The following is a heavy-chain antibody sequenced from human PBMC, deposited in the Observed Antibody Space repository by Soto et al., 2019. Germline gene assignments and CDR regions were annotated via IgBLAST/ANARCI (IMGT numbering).Heavy chain of an antibody. D-gene: IGHD5-12*01. V-gene: IGHV1-69*13. J-gene: IGHJ5*02. CDR1: GGTFSNYA. CDR3: AVGSVDIVPTGMKPFDP. CDR2: IMPIFGRP. Sequence: ASVKVSCKASGGTFSNYAFSWVRQAPGQGLEWLGGIMPIFGRPDYAQKFRDRVTITADESTSTAYMELSSLRSEDMAIYYCAVGSVDIVPTGMKPFDPWGQGTLVTVSS.